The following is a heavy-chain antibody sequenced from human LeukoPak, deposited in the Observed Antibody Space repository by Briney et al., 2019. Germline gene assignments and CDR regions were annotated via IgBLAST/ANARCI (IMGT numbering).Heavy chain of an antibody. J-gene: IGHJ4*02. Sequence: ASVKVSCKVSGYTLTELSMHWVRQAPGKGLAWMGGFDPEDGETIYAQKFQGRVTMTRNTSISTAYMELSSLRSEDTAVYYCARVGCGGDCYFDYWGQGTLVTVSS. CDR1: GYTLTELS. D-gene: IGHD2-21*02. CDR2: FDPEDGET. V-gene: IGHV1-24*01. CDR3: ARVGCGGDCYFDY.